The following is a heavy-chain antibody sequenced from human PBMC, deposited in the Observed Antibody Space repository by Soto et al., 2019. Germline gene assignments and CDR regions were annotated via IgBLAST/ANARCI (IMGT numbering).Heavy chain of an antibody. CDR3: INASTVTGVGGYR. CDR1: GFAFSSYW. Sequence: EVQLVESGGGLVQPGGSLRLSCAASGFAFSSYWMQWVRQPPGKGPVWVSRISSDGRNTTYADPVKGRFTISRDNAKNTLHLQLTSLTDDDTAVYYGINASTVTGVGGYRWGQGTLVTVSS. CDR2: ISSDGRNT. J-gene: IGHJ5*02. V-gene: IGHV3-74*03. D-gene: IGHD6-19*01.